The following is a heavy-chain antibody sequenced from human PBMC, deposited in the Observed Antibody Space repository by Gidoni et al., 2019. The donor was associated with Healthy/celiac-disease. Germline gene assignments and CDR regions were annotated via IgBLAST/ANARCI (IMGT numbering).Heavy chain of an antibody. Sequence: EVQLVESGGGLVKPGGSLQLSCAASGFTFSTYTMNWVSQAPGKGLEWVSSISSSSSYIYYADSVKGRFTISRDNAKNSLYLQMNSLRAEDTAVYYCARATLDMLTGYYPTSFDYWGQGTLVTVSS. CDR2: ISSSSSYI. D-gene: IGHD3-9*01. CDR1: GFTFSTYT. CDR3: ARATLDMLTGYYPTSFDY. V-gene: IGHV3-21*01. J-gene: IGHJ4*02.